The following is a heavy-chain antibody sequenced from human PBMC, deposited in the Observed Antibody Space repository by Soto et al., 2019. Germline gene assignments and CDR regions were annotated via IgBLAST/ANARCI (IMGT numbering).Heavy chain of an antibody. Sequence: GGSLRLSCISSGFTFRTYTMNWVRQAPGKGLEWVSGIRGFSPYTFYAESVRGRFTISRDNAKNSLFLQMDSLRSEDTAVYYCAADPMPTSYYNYDMDVWGQGTTVTVSS. CDR3: AADPMPTSYYNYDMDV. V-gene: IGHV3-21*04. CDR2: IRGFSPYT. CDR1: GFTFRTYT. J-gene: IGHJ6*02. D-gene: IGHD3-10*01.